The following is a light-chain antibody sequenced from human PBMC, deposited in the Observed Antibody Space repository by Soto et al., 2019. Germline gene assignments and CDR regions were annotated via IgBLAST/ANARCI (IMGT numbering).Light chain of an antibody. CDR2: AAS. Sequence: DIQMTQSPSSLAASVGDRGTGTCRASQSISSYLNWYQQKPGKAPKLLIYAASSLQSGLPSRLSGSGSGTDFTLTISSLQPEDFATYYCQQSYSTPTFGHGTKVDLK. CDR1: QSISSY. V-gene: IGKV1-39*01. J-gene: IGKJ3*01. CDR3: QQSYSTPT.